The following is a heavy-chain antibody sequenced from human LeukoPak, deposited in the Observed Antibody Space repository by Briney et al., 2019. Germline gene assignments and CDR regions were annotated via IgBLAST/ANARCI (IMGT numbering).Heavy chain of an antibody. Sequence: SETLSLTCTVSGGSISSGGYYWRWIRQPPGKGLEWIGYIYYSGSTYYNPSLKSRVTISVDTSKNQFSLKLSSVTAADTAVYYCARTSGYDYSYFDYWGQGTLVTVSS. J-gene: IGHJ4*02. V-gene: IGHV4-30-4*01. CDR2: IYYSGST. D-gene: IGHD5-12*01. CDR3: ARTSGYDYSYFDY. CDR1: GGSISSGGYY.